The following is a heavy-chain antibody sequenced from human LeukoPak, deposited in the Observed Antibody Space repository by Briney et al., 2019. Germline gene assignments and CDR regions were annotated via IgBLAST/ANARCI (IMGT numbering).Heavy chain of an antibody. CDR1: GFTFDDYG. Sequence: PGGSLRLSCAASGFTFDDYGMSWVRQAPGKGLEWVSGINWNGGSTGYADSVKGRFTISRDNAKNSLYLQMNSLRAEDTALYYCARLSTVNYYYYYYMDVWGKGTTVTVSS. J-gene: IGHJ6*03. V-gene: IGHV3-20*04. CDR3: ARLSTVNYYYYYYMDV. D-gene: IGHD4-17*01. CDR2: INWNGGST.